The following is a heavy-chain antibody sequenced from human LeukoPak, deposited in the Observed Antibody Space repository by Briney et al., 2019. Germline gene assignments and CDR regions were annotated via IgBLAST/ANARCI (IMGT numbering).Heavy chain of an antibody. D-gene: IGHD5-12*01. CDR2: IYHSGST. V-gene: IGHV4-59*01. CDR1: GGSISSYY. J-gene: IGHJ4*02. CDR3: VRGGRGPRGLRSVQIFDY. Sequence: KSSETLSLTRTVSGGSISSYYWSWLRQPPGKGLEWVGYIYHSGSTNYNPSLKRRVTISVDTSKNQFSLKLSSVTAADTAVYSCVRGGRGPRGLRSVQIFDYWGQGTLVTVSS.